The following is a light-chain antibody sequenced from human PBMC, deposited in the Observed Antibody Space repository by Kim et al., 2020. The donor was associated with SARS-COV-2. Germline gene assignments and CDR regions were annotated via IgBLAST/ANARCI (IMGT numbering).Light chain of an antibody. Sequence: EIVMTQSPATLSVSLGERVTLSCRASQTVSSNLAWYQQRPGQAPSLLIYDASTWPTGIPSRFSGSGSGTEFTLDISSLQSEDFAVYYYQQYDNWPPFTFGGGTKVDIK. CDR2: DAS. CDR3: QQYDNWPPFT. J-gene: IGKJ4*01. V-gene: IGKV3-15*01. CDR1: QTVSSN.